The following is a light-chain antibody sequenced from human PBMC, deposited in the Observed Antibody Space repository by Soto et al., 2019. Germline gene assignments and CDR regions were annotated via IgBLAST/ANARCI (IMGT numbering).Light chain of an antibody. V-gene: IGKV3-11*01. Sequence: EIVLTQSPATLSLSPGERATLSCRASQTFSSHLAWYQQTPGQAPRLLIYDASKRATGIPARFSGRGSGTDFTLTIIRLEPEDFAVYYCQHRSLWPPVITFGQGTRRAIK. CDR1: QTFSSH. CDR3: QHRSLWPPVIT. J-gene: IGKJ5*01. CDR2: DAS.